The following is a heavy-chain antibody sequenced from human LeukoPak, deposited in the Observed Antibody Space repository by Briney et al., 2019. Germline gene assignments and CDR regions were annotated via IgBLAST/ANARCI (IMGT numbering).Heavy chain of an antibody. J-gene: IGHJ4*02. Sequence: SDTLSLTCAVSGGSLSPYYWSWIRQPAGKGLEWIGRIYTTGRTNYNPSLKSRVTMSVDTSKNQFSLKLSSVTAADTAMYYCARDAYCSGSTCGDYWGQGLTVYVSS. V-gene: IGHV4-4*07. CDR3: ARDAYCSGSTCGDY. CDR1: GGSLSPYY. CDR2: IYTTGRT. D-gene: IGHD6-19*01.